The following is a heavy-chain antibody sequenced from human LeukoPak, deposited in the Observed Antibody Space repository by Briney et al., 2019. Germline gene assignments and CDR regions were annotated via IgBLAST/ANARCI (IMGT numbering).Heavy chain of an antibody. V-gene: IGHV3-11*01. J-gene: IGHJ4*02. CDR1: GFPFSVYY. Sequence: GGSLRLSCGVSGFPFSVYYMSWIRPAPGGGLEWVSCISSGSSTISHAESVKGRFTISRDNAENSLYLQMNSLRAEDTAVYYCARRAAAGRCFGYWGQGTLVTVSS. D-gene: IGHD6-13*01. CDR3: ARRAAAGRCFGY. CDR2: ISSGSSTI.